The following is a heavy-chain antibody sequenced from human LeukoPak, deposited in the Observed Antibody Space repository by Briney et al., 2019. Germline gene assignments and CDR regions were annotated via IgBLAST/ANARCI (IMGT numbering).Heavy chain of an antibody. V-gene: IGHV4-59*12. CDR3: ARGQTGRGIVAHSYYYGMDV. CDR2: IYYSGST. Sequence: SETLSLTCTVSGGSMSGYYWSWIRQPPEKGLEWIGYIYYSGSTNYNPSLKSRVTISVDTSKNQFSLKLSSVTAADTAVYYCARGQTGRGIVAHSYYYGMDVWGQGTTVTVSS. J-gene: IGHJ6*02. D-gene: IGHD2-15*01. CDR1: GGSMSGYY.